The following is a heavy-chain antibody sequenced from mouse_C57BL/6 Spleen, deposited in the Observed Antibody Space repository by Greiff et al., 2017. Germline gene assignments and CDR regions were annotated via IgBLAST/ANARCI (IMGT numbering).Heavy chain of an antibody. V-gene: IGHV1-15*01. D-gene: IGHD1-1*01. CDR3: TMSPRATVVAHWCFDV. Sequence: QVQLQQSGAELVRPGASVTLSCKASGYTFTDYEMHWVKQTPVHGLEWIGAIDPETGGTAYNQKFKGKAILTADKSSSTAYMELRSLTSEDSAVYDCTMSPRATVVAHWCFDVWGTGTTVTVSS. CDR2: IDPETGGT. CDR1: GYTFTDYE. J-gene: IGHJ1*03.